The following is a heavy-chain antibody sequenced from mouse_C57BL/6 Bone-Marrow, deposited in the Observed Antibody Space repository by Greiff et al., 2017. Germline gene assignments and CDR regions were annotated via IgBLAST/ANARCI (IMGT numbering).Heavy chain of an antibody. V-gene: IGHV1-50*01. J-gene: IGHJ1*03. D-gene: IGHD1-1*01. Sequence: VQLQHPGAELVKPGASVKLSCKASGYTFTSYWMQWVKQRPGQGLEWIGEIDPSDSYTNYNQKFKGKATLTVDTSSSTAYMQLSSLTSEDSAVYYCARGTYCGSSIWYFGVWGTGTTVTVSS. CDR3: ARGTYCGSSIWYFGV. CDR2: IDPSDSYT. CDR1: GYTFTSYW.